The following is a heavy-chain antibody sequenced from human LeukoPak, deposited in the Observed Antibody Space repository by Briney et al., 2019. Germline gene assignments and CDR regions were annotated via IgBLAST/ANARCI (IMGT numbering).Heavy chain of an antibody. CDR3: ARIYSGSYSTDDY. CDR2: MNPNSGNT. J-gene: IGHJ4*02. CDR1: GYTFTSYD. Sequence: GASVKVSCKASGYTFTSYDINWVRQATGQGLEWMGWMNPNSGNTGYAQKFQGRVTMTRNTSISTAYMELSSLRSEDTAAYYCARIYSGSYSTDDYWGQGTLVTVSS. V-gene: IGHV1-8*01. D-gene: IGHD1-26*01.